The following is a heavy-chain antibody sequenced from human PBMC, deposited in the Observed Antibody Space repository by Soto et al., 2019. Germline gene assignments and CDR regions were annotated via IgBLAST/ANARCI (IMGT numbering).Heavy chain of an antibody. CDR2: IFHGGTT. D-gene: IGHD3-22*01. Sequence: LSLTCTVSGGSISSGSYSWSWIRQPPGKGLEWIGYIFHGGTTYYNPSLKSRVTISVDRSKSQFSLRLSSVTASDTAMYYCARGPYDSTGYFSAFDIWGQGTMVTVSS. CDR1: GGSISSGSYS. V-gene: IGHV4-30-2*01. CDR3: ARGPYDSTGYFSAFDI. J-gene: IGHJ3*02.